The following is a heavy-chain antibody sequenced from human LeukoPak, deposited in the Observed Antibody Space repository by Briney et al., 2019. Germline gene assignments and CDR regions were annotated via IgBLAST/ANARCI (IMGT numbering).Heavy chain of an antibody. D-gene: IGHD6-13*01. CDR1: GGSMSTYY. CDR3: ARRSWYVDY. Sequence: PSETLSLTCTVSGGSMSTYYWSWIGQPPGKGLEWIGDIYDSLSTDYNPSLKSRGTISVDMSKNQFSMKLTSVTAEDTAVYYWARRSWYVDYWGQGTLVTVSS. V-gene: IGHV4-59*01. CDR2: IYDSLST. J-gene: IGHJ4*02.